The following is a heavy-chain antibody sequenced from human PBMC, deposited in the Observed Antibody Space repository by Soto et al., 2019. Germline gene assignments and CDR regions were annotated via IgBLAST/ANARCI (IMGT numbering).Heavy chain of an antibody. CDR2: ISYDGSNK. CDR1: GFTFSSYA. CDR3: ARGEGSRNYSNYYYGMDV. V-gene: IGHV3-30-3*01. J-gene: IGHJ6*02. Sequence: GGSLRLSCAASGFTFSSYAMHWVRQAPGKGLEWVAVISYDGSNKYYADSVKGRFTISRDNSKNTLYLQMNSLRAEDTAVYYCARGEGSRNYSNYYYGMDVWGQGTTVTVSS. D-gene: IGHD4-4*01.